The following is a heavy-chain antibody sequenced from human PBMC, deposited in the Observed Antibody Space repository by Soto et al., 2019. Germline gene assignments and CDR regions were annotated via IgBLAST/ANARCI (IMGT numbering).Heavy chain of an antibody. D-gene: IGHD6-19*01. V-gene: IGHV4-61*01. Sequence: QVQLQESGPGLVKPSETLSLTCTVSGGSVSSGSYYWSWIQQPPGKGLEWIGYIYYSGSTNYNPPLKSRVAISVDTSKNHFSLKLSSVTAADTAVYYCASYSSGWYAVSCWGQGTLVTVSS. CDR3: ASYSSGWYAVSC. CDR1: GGSVSSGSYY. CDR2: IYYSGST. J-gene: IGHJ4*02.